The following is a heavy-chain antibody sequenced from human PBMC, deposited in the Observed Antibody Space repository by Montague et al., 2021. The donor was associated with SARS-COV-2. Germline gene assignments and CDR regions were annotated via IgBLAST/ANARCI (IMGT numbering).Heavy chain of an antibody. V-gene: IGHV4-34*01. CDR2: INHRGST. CDR3: ARGRQHINMVVVVVTGGEYYFDX. J-gene: IGHJ4*02. D-gene: IGHD3-22*01. CDR1: DGSFSDYS. Sequence: SETLSLTCAVYDGSFSDYSWTWIRQPPGKGLEWIGGINHRGSTNYNPSLKSRVTTSVDTSKNQFSLKMTSVTAADTAVYYCARGRQHINMVVVVVTGGEYYFDXWGQGTLVAVSS.